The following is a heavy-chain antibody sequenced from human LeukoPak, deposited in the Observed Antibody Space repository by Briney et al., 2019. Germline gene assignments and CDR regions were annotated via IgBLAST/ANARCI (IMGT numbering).Heavy chain of an antibody. D-gene: IGHD3-10*01. V-gene: IGHV4-30-2*01. CDR2: IYHSGST. Sequence: SETLSLTCAVSGGSISSGGYSWSWIRQPPGKGPEWIGYIYHSGSTYYNPSLKSRVTISVDRSKNQFSLKLSSVTAADTAVYYCARNYYYGSGSLFDYWGQGTLVTVSS. J-gene: IGHJ4*02. CDR3: ARNYYYGSGSLFDY. CDR1: GGSISSGGYS.